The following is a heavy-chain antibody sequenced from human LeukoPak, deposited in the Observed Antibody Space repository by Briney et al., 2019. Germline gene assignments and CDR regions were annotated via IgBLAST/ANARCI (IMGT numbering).Heavy chain of an antibody. D-gene: IGHD3-22*01. CDR2: INPSGGST. CDR3: ARGAGTMIADY. J-gene: IGHJ4*02. CDR1: GGTFSSYA. V-gene: IGHV1-46*01. Sequence: ASVKVSCKASGGTFSSYAISWVRQAPGQGLEWMGIINPSGGSTSYAQKFQGRVTMTRDTSTSTVYMELSSLRSGDTAVYYCARGAGTMIADYWGQGTLVTVSS.